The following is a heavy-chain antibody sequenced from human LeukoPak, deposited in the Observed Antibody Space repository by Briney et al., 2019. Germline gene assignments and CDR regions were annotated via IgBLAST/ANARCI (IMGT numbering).Heavy chain of an antibody. D-gene: IGHD4-17*01. CDR3: AREPDYGDRGGYYFDY. CDR1: GFTFSSYS. CDR2: ISSSSSYI. V-gene: IGHV3-21*01. Sequence: GGSLRLSCAASGFTFSSYSMNWVRQAPGKGLEWVSSISSSSSYIYYADSVKGRFTISRDNAKNSLYLQMNSLRAEDTAVYYCAREPDYGDRGGYYFDYWGQGTLVTVSS. J-gene: IGHJ4*02.